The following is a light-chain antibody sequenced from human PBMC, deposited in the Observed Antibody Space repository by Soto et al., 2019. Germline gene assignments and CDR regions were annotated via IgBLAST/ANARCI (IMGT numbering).Light chain of an antibody. J-gene: IGKJ4*01. V-gene: IGKV1-12*01. CDR1: QGIGSW. CDR3: LQANNFPVT. Sequence: DLQMTQSPSFVSASIGDRVTITCRASQGIGSWLAWYQQVPGRAPRLLIFPASPFQSGVSSRFRGSGSGTDFTLTITSLQPEDLATYFCLQANNFPVTFGEGTKVEMK. CDR2: PAS.